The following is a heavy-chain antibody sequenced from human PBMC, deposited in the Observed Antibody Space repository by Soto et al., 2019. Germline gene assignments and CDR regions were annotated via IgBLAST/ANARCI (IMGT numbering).Heavy chain of an antibody. V-gene: IGHV3-9*01. D-gene: IGHD4-17*01. CDR1: GFTFDDYA. CDR2: ISWNSGSI. Sequence: EVQLVESGGCLVQPGRSLRLSCAASGFTFDDYAMHWVRQAPGKGLEWVSGISWNSGSIGYADSVKGRFTISRDNAKNSLYLQMNSLRAEDTALYYCAKDTDYGDYDGGPYDYWGQGTLVTVSS. J-gene: IGHJ4*02. CDR3: AKDTDYGDYDGGPYDY.